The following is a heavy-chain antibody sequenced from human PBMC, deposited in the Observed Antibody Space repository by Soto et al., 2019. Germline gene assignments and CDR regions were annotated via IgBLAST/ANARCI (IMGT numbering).Heavy chain of an antibody. D-gene: IGHD6-19*01. V-gene: IGHV5-51*01. CDR2: IYPGDSDT. Sequence: PGESLKISCKGSGYSFTSYWIGWVRQMPGKGLEWMGIIYPGDSDTRYSPSFQGQVTISADKSISTAYLQWSSLKASDTAMYYCARLFRASGGWLNWFDPWGQGTLVTVSS. CDR1: GYSFTSYW. J-gene: IGHJ5*02. CDR3: ARLFRASGGWLNWFDP.